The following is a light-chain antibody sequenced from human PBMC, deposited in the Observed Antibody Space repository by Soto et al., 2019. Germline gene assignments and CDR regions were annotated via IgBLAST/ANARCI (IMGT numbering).Light chain of an antibody. CDR3: QQYYSYPIT. CDR2: AAS. Sequence: IQLTQSPSSLSASVGDRVTITCRASQDLGTYLAWYQQKPGKASKVLIYAASTLQSGVTSRFSGSGSGTDFTLTISCLQSEDFATYYCQQYYSYPITFGQGTRLEI. CDR1: QDLGTY. V-gene: IGKV1-9*01. J-gene: IGKJ5*01.